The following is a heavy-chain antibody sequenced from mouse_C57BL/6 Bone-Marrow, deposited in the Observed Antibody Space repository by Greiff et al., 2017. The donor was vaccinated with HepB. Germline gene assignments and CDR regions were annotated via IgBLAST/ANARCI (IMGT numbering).Heavy chain of an antibody. V-gene: IGHV5-17*01. CDR3: ARQAHYYYGSSYVYYAMDY. Sequence: EVHLVESGGGLVKPGGSLKLSCAASGFTFSDYGMHWVRQAPEKGLEWVAYISSGSSTIYYADTVKGRFTISRDNAKNTLFLQMTSLRSEDTAMYYCARQAHYYYGSSYVYYAMDYWGQGTSVTVSS. J-gene: IGHJ4*01. D-gene: IGHD1-1*01. CDR2: ISSGSSTI. CDR1: GFTFSDYG.